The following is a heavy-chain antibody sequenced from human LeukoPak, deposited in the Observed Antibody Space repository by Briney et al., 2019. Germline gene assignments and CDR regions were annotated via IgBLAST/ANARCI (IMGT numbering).Heavy chain of an antibody. CDR1: GFTFSAYG. J-gene: IGHJ4*02. CDR3: ARERRRDGYNYKDY. CDR2: ISYDGSYQ. D-gene: IGHD5-24*01. V-gene: IGHV3-30*04. Sequence: GGSLRLSCAVSGFTFSAYGMHWVRQAPGKGLEWVAVISYDGSYQAYADSVKGRFTVFRDSSKNTLYLQLNSLRPEDTGLYYCARERRRDGYNYKDYWGQGTQVSVSS.